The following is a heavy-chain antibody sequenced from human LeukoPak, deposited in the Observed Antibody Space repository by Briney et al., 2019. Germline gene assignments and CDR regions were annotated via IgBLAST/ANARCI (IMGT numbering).Heavy chain of an antibody. V-gene: IGHV3-53*01. CDR2: ILSGGTT. D-gene: IGHD1-20*01. CDR3: ARGNWNDRGFDS. Sequence: PGGSLRLSCAASGFTVSSNYMSWVRQAPGKGLEWVSVILSGGTTYYADSVKGRFTISRDNSKNTVYLQMNSLRVDETAVYYCARGNWNDRGFDSWGQGTLVTVSS. J-gene: IGHJ4*02. CDR1: GFTVSSNY.